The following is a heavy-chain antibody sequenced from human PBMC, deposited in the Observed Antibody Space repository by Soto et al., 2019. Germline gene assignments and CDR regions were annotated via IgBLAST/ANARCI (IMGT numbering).Heavy chain of an antibody. CDR1: GGSFSGYY. D-gene: IGHD2-2*01. V-gene: IGHV4-34*01. Sequence: SETLSLTCAVYGGSFSGYYWSWIRQPPGKGLEWIGEINHSGSTNYNPSLKSRVTISVDTSKNQFSLKMSSVTAADTAVYYCARLAGIVVVPAAVNYFDYWGQGTLVTVSS. CDR2: INHSGST. CDR3: ARLAGIVVVPAAVNYFDY. J-gene: IGHJ4*02.